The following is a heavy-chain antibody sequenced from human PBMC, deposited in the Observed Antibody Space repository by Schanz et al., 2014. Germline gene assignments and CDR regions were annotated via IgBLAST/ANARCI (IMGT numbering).Heavy chain of an antibody. Sequence: EVHLVESGGGLVQPGGSLRLSCAASGFTFSSSWMHWVRQAPGKGLVWVSRTSHDGSFTTFADSVKGRFTISRDNARNTLYLQINSLRAEDTAVYYCAKARYSSSFQYAGMDVWGQGTTVTASS. J-gene: IGHJ6*02. CDR3: AKARYSSSFQYAGMDV. D-gene: IGHD6-13*01. CDR1: GFTFSSSW. V-gene: IGHV3-74*01. CDR2: TSHDGSFT.